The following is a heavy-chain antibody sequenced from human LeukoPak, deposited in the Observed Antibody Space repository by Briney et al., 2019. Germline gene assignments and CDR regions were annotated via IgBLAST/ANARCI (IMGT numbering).Heavy chain of an antibody. V-gene: IGHV5-51*01. J-gene: IGHJ4*02. CDR3: AKSAYDSHQIDY. CDR1: GYIFTNYW. Sequence: GESLKISCKASGYIFTNYWIGWVRQMPGKGLEWMGIIHPGDSDIRYRPPFQGQVTISADKSINTAYLQWSSLKASDTAMYFCAKSAYDSHQIDYWGQGTLVTVSS. CDR2: IHPGDSDI. D-gene: IGHD2-8*01.